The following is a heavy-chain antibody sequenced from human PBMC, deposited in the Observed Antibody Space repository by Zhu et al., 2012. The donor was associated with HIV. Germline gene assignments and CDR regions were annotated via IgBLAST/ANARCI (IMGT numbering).Heavy chain of an antibody. J-gene: IGHJ3*02. Sequence: QVQLQESGPGLVKPSETLSLTCAVSGYSISSGYYWGWIRQPPGKGLEWIGSIYHSGSTYYNPSLKSRVTISVDTSKNQFSLKLSSVTAADTAVYYCARREAYDSSGYYYAYFDIWGQGTMVTVSS. V-gene: IGHV4-38-2*01. CDR3: ARREAYDSSGYYYAYFDI. D-gene: IGHD3-22*01. CDR2: IYHSGST. CDR1: GYSISSGYY.